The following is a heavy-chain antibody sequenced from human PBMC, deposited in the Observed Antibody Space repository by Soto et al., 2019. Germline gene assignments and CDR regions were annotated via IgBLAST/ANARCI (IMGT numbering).Heavy chain of an antibody. CDR2: ISSGSSYI. V-gene: IGHV3-21*01. CDR3: ARELLSGGAYHDS. Sequence: GGSLRLSCAASGFTFSTYTMNWVRQAPGKGLEWISSISSGSSYIYYAGSVKGRFTISRDNAKNSLFLQMNSLRADDTAVYYCARELLSGGAYHDSSGQGTKVTVSS. D-gene: IGHD3-10*01. J-gene: IGHJ5*01. CDR1: GFTFSTYT.